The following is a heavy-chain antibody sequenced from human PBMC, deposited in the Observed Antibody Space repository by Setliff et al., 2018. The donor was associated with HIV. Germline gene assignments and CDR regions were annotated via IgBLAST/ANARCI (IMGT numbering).Heavy chain of an antibody. Sequence: GASVKVSCKASGGTLNNQGIHWVRQAPGQGLEWMGGIIPIVDVGNYAQKFQGRDTITAYKSTRTAYMELNTLRSDDTTVYFCARRALGMSAFDLWGQGTMVTVSS. CDR3: ARRALGMSAFDL. V-gene: IGHV1-69*10. CDR2: IIPIVDVG. CDR1: GGTLNNQG. D-gene: IGHD7-27*01. J-gene: IGHJ3*01.